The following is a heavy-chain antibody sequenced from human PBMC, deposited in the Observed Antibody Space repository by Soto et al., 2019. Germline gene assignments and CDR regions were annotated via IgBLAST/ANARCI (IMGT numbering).Heavy chain of an antibody. J-gene: IGHJ4*02. V-gene: IGHV4-4*02. CDR3: AKVDDSWLQFND. CDR2: IHQSGST. D-gene: IGHD5-12*01. Sequence: TSETLSLTCAVSGGSISNTHWWSWVRQSPGKGLEWIGEIHQSGSTNYNLSLKSRVIISVDKSKSQMSLRLTSVTAADTAVYYCAKVDDSWLQFNDWGQGTLVTVSS. CDR1: GGSISNTHW.